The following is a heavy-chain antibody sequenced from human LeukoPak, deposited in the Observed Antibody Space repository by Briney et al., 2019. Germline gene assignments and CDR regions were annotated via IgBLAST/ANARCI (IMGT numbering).Heavy chain of an antibody. CDR2: IYYSGST. J-gene: IGHJ6*03. D-gene: IGHD2-2*02. Sequence: SETLSLTCTVSGGSISSYYWIWLRQPPGKGLEWIGYIYYSGSTNYNPSLKSRVTISVDTSKNQFFLKLSSVTAADTAVYYCARTGYCSSTSCYTASRPYYYYYMGVWGKGTTVTVSS. V-gene: IGHV4-59*01. CDR3: ARTGYCSSTSCYTASRPYYYYYMGV. CDR1: GGSISSYY.